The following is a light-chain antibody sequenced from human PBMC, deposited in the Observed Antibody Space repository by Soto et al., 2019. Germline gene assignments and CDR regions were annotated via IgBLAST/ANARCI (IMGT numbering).Light chain of an antibody. CDR1: QSISSW. CDR3: QQYNSYSWT. Sequence: DIQMTQSPSTLSASVGDRVTITCRASQSISSWLAWYQQKPGKAPKLLIYKASSLESGVPSRFSGSGSGTEFTLTISSLQPDDFATYYCQQYNSYSWTFGQGTYVEIK. CDR2: KAS. V-gene: IGKV1-5*03. J-gene: IGKJ1*01.